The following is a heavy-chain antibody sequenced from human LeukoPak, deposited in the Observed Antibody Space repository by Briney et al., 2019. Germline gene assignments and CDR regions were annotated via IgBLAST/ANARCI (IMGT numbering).Heavy chain of an antibody. Sequence: SETLSLTCTVSGYSISSGYYWGWIRQPPGRGLEWIGYIYYSGNTYYNPSLKSRITISVDTSKNQFSLNLSSVTAADTAVYYCARHVPLPSTLGFDYWGPGTLVTVSS. CDR2: IYYSGNT. CDR1: GYSISSGYY. CDR3: ARHVPLPSTLGFDY. D-gene: IGHD2/OR15-2a*01. V-gene: IGHV4-30-4*08. J-gene: IGHJ4*02.